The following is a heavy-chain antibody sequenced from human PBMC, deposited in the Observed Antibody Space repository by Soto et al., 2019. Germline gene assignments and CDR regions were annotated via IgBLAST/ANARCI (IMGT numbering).Heavy chain of an antibody. CDR3: AKGLDTATLYYYYYGMDV. V-gene: IGHV3-23*01. Sequence: GGSLRLSCAASGFTFSSYAMSWVRQAPGKGLEWVSAISGSGGSTYYADSVKGRFTISRDNSKNTLYLQMNSLRAEDTAVYYCAKGLDTATLYYYYYGMDVWGQGTTVTVSS. J-gene: IGHJ6*02. D-gene: IGHD5-18*01. CDR2: ISGSGGST. CDR1: GFTFSSYA.